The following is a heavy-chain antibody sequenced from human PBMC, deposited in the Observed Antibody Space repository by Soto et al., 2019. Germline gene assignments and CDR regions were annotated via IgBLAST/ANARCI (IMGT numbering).Heavy chain of an antibody. CDR2: IIPIFGTA. V-gene: IGHV1-69*06. J-gene: IGHJ4*02. D-gene: IGHD3-10*01. CDR1: GSTFSSYA. CDR3: ARELRLVWFGEFAYYFDC. Sequence: SSVKVSCKASGSTFSSYAISWVRQAPGQGLEWMGGIIPIFGTANYAQKFQGRVTITADKSTSTAYMELSSLRSEDTVVYYCARELRLVWFGEFAYYFDCWGQ.